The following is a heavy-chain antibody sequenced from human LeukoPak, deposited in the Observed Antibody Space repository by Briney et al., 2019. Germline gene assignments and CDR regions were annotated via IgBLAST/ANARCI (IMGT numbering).Heavy chain of an antibody. CDR2: IIPIFGTA. Sequence: SVKVSCKASGGTFSSYAISWVRQAPGQGLEWMGGIIPIFGTANYAQKFQGRVTITADKSTSTAYMELSSLRSEDTAVYYCARGLGRTAMVTRGEVRFDYWGQGTLVTVSS. V-gene: IGHV1-69*06. CDR1: GGTFSSYA. D-gene: IGHD5-18*01. CDR3: ARGLGRTAMVTRGEVRFDY. J-gene: IGHJ4*02.